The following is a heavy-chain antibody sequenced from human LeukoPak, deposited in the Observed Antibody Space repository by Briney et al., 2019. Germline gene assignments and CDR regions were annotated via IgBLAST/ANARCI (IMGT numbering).Heavy chain of an antibody. V-gene: IGHV3-21*01. D-gene: IGHD3-3*01. Sequence: PGGSLRLSCAASGFTFSSYSMNWVRQAPGKGLEWVSSISSSSSYIYYADSVKGRFTISRDNAKNSLFLKTDTLRGDDTGIYYCARGPNFLGITPYCSDFWGQGTLVTVSS. CDR1: GFTFSSYS. CDR2: ISSSSSYI. J-gene: IGHJ4*02. CDR3: ARGPNFLGITPYCSDF.